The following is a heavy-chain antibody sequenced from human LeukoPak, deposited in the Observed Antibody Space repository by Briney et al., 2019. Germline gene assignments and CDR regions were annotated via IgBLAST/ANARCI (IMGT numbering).Heavy chain of an antibody. V-gene: IGHV4-59*12. CDR1: GGSISSYY. Sequence: SETLSLTCTVSGGSISSYYWSWIRQPPGKGLEWIGYIYYSGSTNYNPSLKSRVTISVDTSKNQFSLKLSSVTAADTAVYYCASRGYYYDSSGHPTYYFDYWGQGTLVTVSS. CDR3: ASRGYYYDSSGHPTYYFDY. J-gene: IGHJ4*02. D-gene: IGHD3-22*01. CDR2: IYYSGST.